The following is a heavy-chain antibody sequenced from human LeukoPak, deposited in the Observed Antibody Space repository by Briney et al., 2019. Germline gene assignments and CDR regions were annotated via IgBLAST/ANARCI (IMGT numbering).Heavy chain of an antibody. CDR3: ARVYYDSSGYPDY. D-gene: IGHD3-22*01. J-gene: IGHJ4*02. CDR1: GFTFSSYA. CDR2: ISGSGGST. Sequence: GGSLRLSCAASGFTFSSYAMSWVRQAPGKGLEWVSAISGSGGSTYYADSVKGRFTISRDNSKNTLYLQMNSLRAEDTAVYYCARVYYDSSGYPDYWGQGTLVTVSS. V-gene: IGHV3-23*01.